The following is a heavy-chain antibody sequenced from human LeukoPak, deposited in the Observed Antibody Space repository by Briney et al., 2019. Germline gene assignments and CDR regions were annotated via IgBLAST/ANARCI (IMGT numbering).Heavy chain of an antibody. J-gene: IGHJ4*02. Sequence: GGSLRLSCVASGFTFSDYFMSWVRQAPGKSLEWVASISSSGKFPYYADSVKGRFTISRDNPKNTLYLQMNSLRAEDTAVYYCAKRGSYSSSFTSTFDYWGQGTLVTVSS. D-gene: IGHD6-6*01. CDR2: ISSSGKFP. CDR3: AKRGSYSSSFTSTFDY. CDR1: GFTFSDYF. V-gene: IGHV3-23*01.